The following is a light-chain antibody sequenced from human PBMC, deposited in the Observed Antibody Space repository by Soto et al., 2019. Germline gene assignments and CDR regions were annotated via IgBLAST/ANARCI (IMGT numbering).Light chain of an antibody. J-gene: IGLJ2*01. V-gene: IGLV2-18*02. Sequence: QSVLTQPPSVSGSPGQSVTISCTGTSSDVGSYNRVSWYQQAPGTAPKLMIYEVSNRPSGVPDRFSGSKSGSTASLTISGLQAEDEAAYYCSSYTSSNTVLFGGWTKLTVL. CDR1: SSDVGSYNR. CDR2: EVS. CDR3: SSYTSSNTVL.